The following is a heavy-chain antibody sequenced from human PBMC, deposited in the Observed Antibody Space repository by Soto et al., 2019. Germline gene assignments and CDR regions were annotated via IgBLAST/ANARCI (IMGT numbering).Heavy chain of an antibody. CDR1: GFTFNNYA. V-gene: IGHV3-23*01. Sequence: GGSLRLCCAASGFTFNNYAMNWVRQAPGKGLEWVATISATGGSTYYADSVKGRFTISRDNSKNTLYLQMNGLRVEDTAVYYCAKDRLAGKFDYWGQRTQVTGSS. J-gene: IGHJ4*02. CDR2: ISATGGST. CDR3: AKDRLAGKFDY.